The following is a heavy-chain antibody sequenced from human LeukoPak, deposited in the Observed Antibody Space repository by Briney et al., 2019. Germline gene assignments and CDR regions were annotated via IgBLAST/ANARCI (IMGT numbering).Heavy chain of an antibody. V-gene: IGHV4-39*01. D-gene: IGHD2-21*02. CDR3: ARHPSGDWTVDY. J-gene: IGHJ4*02. CDR1: DGSISSSTNYY. CDR2: IYYSGST. Sequence: PSETQSLTCTVSDGSISSSTNYYWGWIRQPPGRGLEWIGTIYYSGSTYYNPSLKSRVTISVDRSKNQFSLKVSSVTAADTAVYYCARHPSGDWTVDYWGQGTLVTVSS.